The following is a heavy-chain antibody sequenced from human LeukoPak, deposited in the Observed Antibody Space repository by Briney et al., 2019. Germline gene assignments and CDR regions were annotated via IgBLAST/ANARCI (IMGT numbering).Heavy chain of an antibody. V-gene: IGHV1-2*02. Sequence: ASVKVSCKASGYTFTGYYMHWVRQAPGQGLEWMGWINPNSGGTNYAQKFQGRVTMTRDTSISTAYMELSRLRSDDTAVYYCARARVGASAFDYWGQGTLVTVSS. D-gene: IGHD1-26*01. CDR1: GYTFTGYY. CDR2: INPNSGGT. J-gene: IGHJ4*02. CDR3: ARARVGASAFDY.